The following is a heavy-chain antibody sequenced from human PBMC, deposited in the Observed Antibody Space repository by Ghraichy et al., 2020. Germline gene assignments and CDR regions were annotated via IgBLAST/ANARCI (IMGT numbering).Heavy chain of an antibody. V-gene: IGHV3-15*01. CDR2: IKSKTDGGTT. CDR1: GFTFSNAW. J-gene: IGHJ3*01. CDR3: TTDYYDFWSGAY. Sequence: GGSLRLSCAASGFTFSNAWMSWVRQAPGKGLEWVGRIKSKTDGGTTDYAAPVKGRFTISRDDSKNTLYLQMNSLKTEDTAVYYCTTDYYDFWSGAYWGQGTMVTVSS. D-gene: IGHD3-3*01.